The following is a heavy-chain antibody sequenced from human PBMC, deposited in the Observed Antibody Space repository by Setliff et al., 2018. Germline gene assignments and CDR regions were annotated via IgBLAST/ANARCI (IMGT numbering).Heavy chain of an antibody. D-gene: IGHD6-19*01. CDR2: INHSGST. J-gene: IGHJ6*03. Sequence: LSLTCAVYGGSFSGYYWSWIRQPPGKGLEWIGEINHSGSTNYNPSLKSRVTISVDTSKNQFSLKLSPVTAADTAVYYCARAIYSSGWYLRYYYDMDVWGKGTTVTV. CDR1: GGSFSGYY. CDR3: ARAIYSSGWYLRYYYDMDV. V-gene: IGHV4-34*01.